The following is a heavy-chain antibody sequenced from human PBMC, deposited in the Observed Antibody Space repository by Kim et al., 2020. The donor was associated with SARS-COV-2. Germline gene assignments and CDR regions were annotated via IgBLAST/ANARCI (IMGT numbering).Heavy chain of an antibody. J-gene: IGHJ3*02. Sequence: SVKVSCKASGFTFTSSAMQWVRQAREQRLDWIGWIVVGGGHTIFAQKFRERVTITRDMSTSTAYMELSRLRSDDTAVYYCVADLGASGSYTAFDIWGQGTMVTVSS. CDR3: VADLGASGSYTAFDI. D-gene: IGHD1-26*01. CDR2: IVVGGGHT. CDR1: GFTFTSSA. V-gene: IGHV1-58*02.